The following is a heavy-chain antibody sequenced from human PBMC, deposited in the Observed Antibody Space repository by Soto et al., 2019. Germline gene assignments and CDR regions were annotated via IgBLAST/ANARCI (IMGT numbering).Heavy chain of an antibody. D-gene: IGHD2-21*02. CDR1: GGSTNDTSYF. CDR2: MYYSGSS. J-gene: IGHJ4*02. CDR3: ARQRLLRLKPDFDI. Sequence: PSESLSLTSAVSGGSTNDTSYFWAWVRQSPGKGLEWIGSMYYSGSSYYNPSLKSRVAISVDTSRNQFSLKLRSVTAADTAVYFCARQRLLRLKPDFDIWGKGTLVTVSS. V-gene: IGHV4-39*01.